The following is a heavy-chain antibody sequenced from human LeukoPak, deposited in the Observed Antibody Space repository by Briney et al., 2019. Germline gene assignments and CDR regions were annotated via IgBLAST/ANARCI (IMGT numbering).Heavy chain of an antibody. J-gene: IGHJ5*02. CDR3: ARRLPGGGITIFGVITGGWFDP. Sequence: TSETLSLTCTVSGYSISSGSYWDWIRQPPGKGLEWIGSLSHNGSTYYNPSLKSRVTIGVDTYKSQFSLKLRSVTAADTAVYYCARRLPGGGITIFGVITGGWFDPWGPGTLVTVSS. D-gene: IGHD3-3*01. CDR1: GYSISSGSY. V-gene: IGHV4-38-2*02. CDR2: LSHNGST.